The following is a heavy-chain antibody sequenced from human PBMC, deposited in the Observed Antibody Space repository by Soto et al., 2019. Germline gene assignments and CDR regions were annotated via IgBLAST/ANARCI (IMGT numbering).Heavy chain of an antibody. Sequence: PSETLSLTCTVSGGSISSGDYYWNWIRQPPGKGLQWIGYIYSSGSTSYNPSLRSRVTISLDTSKNKSSLKLSSVTAADTAVYYCARHRVGVAYYDFWSGLNFDYWGQGTLVTVSS. CDR2: IYSSGST. CDR1: GGSISSGDYY. V-gene: IGHV4-30-4*01. CDR3: ARHRVGVAYYDFWSGLNFDY. J-gene: IGHJ4*02. D-gene: IGHD3-3*01.